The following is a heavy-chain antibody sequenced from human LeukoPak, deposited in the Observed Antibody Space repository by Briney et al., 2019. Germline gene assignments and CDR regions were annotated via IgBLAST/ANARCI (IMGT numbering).Heavy chain of an antibody. V-gene: IGHV4-30-2*01. J-gene: IGHJ4*02. CDR1: GGSMSSGGYS. Sequence: SETLSLTCVVSGGSMSSGGYSWSWIRQPPGMGLEWIGYIYYSGNTYYSPSLKSRVTISVDRSKNQFSLKLSSVTAADTAVYYCARSSSYFDYWGQGTLVTVSS. CDR3: ARSSSYFDY. CDR2: IYYSGNT.